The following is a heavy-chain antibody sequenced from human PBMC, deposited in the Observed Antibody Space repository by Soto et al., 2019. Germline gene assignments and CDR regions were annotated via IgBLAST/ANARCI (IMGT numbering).Heavy chain of an antibody. Sequence: ASVKVSCKASGGTFSSYAISWVRQAPGQGLEWMGGIIPIFGTANCAQKFQGRVTITADKSTSTAYMELSSLRSEDTAVYYCAREYYYDSSGYSTLDYWGQGTLVTVSS. CDR1: GGTFSSYA. J-gene: IGHJ4*02. D-gene: IGHD3-22*01. CDR2: IIPIFGTA. V-gene: IGHV1-69*06. CDR3: AREYYYDSSGYSTLDY.